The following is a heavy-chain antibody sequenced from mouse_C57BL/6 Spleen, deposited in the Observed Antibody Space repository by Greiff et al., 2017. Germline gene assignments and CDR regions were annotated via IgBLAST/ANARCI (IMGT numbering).Heavy chain of an antibody. CDR2: IDPSDSET. J-gene: IGHJ3*01. CDR3: ARADYDYDIAY. CDR1: GYTFPSYW. D-gene: IGHD2-4*01. V-gene: IGHV1-52*01. Sequence: QVQLKQPGAELVRPGSSVKLSCKASGYTFPSYWMHWVKQRPIQGLEWIGNIDPSDSETHYNQKFKDKATLTVDKSSSTAYMQLSSLTSEDSAVYYCARADYDYDIAYWGQGTLVTVSA.